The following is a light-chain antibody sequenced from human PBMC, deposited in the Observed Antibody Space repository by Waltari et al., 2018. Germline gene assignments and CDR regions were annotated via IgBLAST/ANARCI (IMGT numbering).Light chain of an antibody. CDR2: EDS. Sequence: QSVLTQPPSVSAAPGQRVTISCSGAHSNIGTNYVPGYRQFPGTAPKLLIYEDSERPSGVPGRFSGSKSGTSATLDITGLQAGDEADYYCGTWDSSLSGAVFGGGTHLTVL. V-gene: IGLV1-51*02. CDR1: HSNIGTNY. CDR3: GTWDSSLSGAV. J-gene: IGLJ7*01.